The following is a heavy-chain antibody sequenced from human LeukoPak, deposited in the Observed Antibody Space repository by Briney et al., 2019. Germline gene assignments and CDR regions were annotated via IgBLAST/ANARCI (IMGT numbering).Heavy chain of an antibody. Sequence: GGSLRLSCVASGFNFNTHWMSWVREAPGKGLEWVANINEEGSETYCVDAVKGRFTISRATAKTSTNLQLNGLRAEATGLYYCAREHDGGEWGPAFDIWGQGTMVTVSS. J-gene: IGHJ3*02. V-gene: IGHV3-7*01. CDR2: INEEGSET. CDR3: AREHDGGEWGPAFDI. D-gene: IGHD2-21*01. CDR1: GFNFNTHW.